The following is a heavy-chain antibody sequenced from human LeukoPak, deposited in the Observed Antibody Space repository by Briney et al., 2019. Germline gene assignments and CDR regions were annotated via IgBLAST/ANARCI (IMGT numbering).Heavy chain of an antibody. CDR1: GYTFTTYG. CDR2: INTDTGNT. Sequence: ASVKVSCKASGYTFTTYGINWVRLAPGQGLEWMGWINTDTGNTYYAQTFQGRVTMTTDKSTSTAYMELRGLRSEDTAVYYCARGITVVPGDWFDPWGQGTLVTVSS. V-gene: IGHV1-18*01. CDR3: ARGITVVPGDWFDP. J-gene: IGHJ5*02. D-gene: IGHD4-23*01.